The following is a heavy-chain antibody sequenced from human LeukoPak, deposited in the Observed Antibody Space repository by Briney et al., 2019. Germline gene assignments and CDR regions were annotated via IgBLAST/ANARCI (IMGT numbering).Heavy chain of an antibody. J-gene: IGHJ4*02. Sequence: GGSLRLSCAASGFTFSNAWTGWVRQAPGKGLEWVGRIKSKTDGGTTDYAAPVKGRFTISRDDSKNTLYLQMNSLKTEDTAVYYCTTAYVLLWFGELLPHTFDYWGQGTLVTVSS. D-gene: IGHD3-10*01. CDR3: TTAYVLLWFGELLPHTFDY. CDR1: GFTFSNAW. V-gene: IGHV3-15*01. CDR2: IKSKTDGGTT.